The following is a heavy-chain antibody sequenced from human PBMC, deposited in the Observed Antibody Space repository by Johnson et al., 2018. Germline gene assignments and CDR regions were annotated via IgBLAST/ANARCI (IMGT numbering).Heavy chain of an antibody. V-gene: IGHV3-66*02. CDR1: GFTVNHTY. CDR3: ARAAGNAWAEYCQP. CDR2: IYSSVYT. D-gene: IGHD3-10*01. Sequence: VQLVQSGGGLVQPGGSLRLSCIASGFTVNHTYMTWVRQAPGKGLAYVSVIYSSVYTYYADSVKGRFTISRDNFKKTLYLQMNSLRPEDTAVYYCARAAGNAWAEYCQPWGQGTLVTVSS. J-gene: IGHJ1*01.